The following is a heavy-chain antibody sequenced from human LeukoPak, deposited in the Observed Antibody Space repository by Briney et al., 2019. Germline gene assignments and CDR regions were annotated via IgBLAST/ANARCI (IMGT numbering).Heavy chain of an antibody. CDR3: ARGEQQLPWYFDL. Sequence: ASVKVSCKASGYILTSYYMHWVRQAPGQGLEWMGIINPSGGSTSYAQKFQGRVTMTRDTSTSTVYMELTSLRSEDTAVYYCARGEQQLPWYFDLWGRGTLVTVSS. CDR2: INPSGGST. CDR1: GYILTSYY. D-gene: IGHD6-13*01. V-gene: IGHV1-46*01. J-gene: IGHJ2*01.